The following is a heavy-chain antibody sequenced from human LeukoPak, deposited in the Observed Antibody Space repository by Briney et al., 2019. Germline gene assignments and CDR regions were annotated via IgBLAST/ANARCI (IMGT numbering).Heavy chain of an antibody. CDR3: AKDLWFGELFKFDY. Sequence: GGSLRLSCAASGFTFSDYYMSWIRQAPGKGLEWVSYISSSGSTIYYADSVKGRFTISRDNAKNSLYLQMNSLRAEDTAVYYCAKDLWFGELFKFDYWGQGTLVTVSS. D-gene: IGHD3-10*01. V-gene: IGHV3-11*01. J-gene: IGHJ4*02. CDR1: GFTFSDYY. CDR2: ISSSGSTI.